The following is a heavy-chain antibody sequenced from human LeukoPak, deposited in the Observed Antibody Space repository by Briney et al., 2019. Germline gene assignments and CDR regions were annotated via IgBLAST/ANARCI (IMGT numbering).Heavy chain of an antibody. D-gene: IGHD3-10*01. J-gene: IGHJ4*02. CDR3: ARGGNRFGGFYFDY. CDR1: ADSLSSGGHY. CDR2: IHHCGIS. Sequence: SQTLSLTCTVSADSLSSGGHYWAWIRQLPGKGLESIGFIHHCGISRHNPSLKDRVAISVDASRKQFALRLSSVTAADTAIYYCARGGNRFGGFYFDYWGQGIQVIVSS. V-gene: IGHV4-31*03.